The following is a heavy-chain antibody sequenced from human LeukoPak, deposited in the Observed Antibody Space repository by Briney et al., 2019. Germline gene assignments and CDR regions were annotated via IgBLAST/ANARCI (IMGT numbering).Heavy chain of an antibody. CDR3: ARAAAAGTGGWFDP. CDR2: IISICGTA. J-gene: IGHJ5*02. V-gene: IGHV1-69*13. CDR1: VGTFSNYA. D-gene: IGHD6-13*01. Sequence: SVKVSCKASVGTFSNYAISWVRQAPGQALEWMGGIISICGTANYAQKFQGRVTITADEPTSTAYMELSSLRSEDTAVYYCARAAAAGTGGWFDPWGQGTLVTVS.